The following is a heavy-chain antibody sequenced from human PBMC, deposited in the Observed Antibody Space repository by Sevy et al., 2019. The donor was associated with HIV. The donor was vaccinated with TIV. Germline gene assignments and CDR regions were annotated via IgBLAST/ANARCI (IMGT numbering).Heavy chain of an antibody. D-gene: IGHD4-17*01. CDR3: ATNTDYGDSDY. J-gene: IGHJ4*02. Sequence: ASVKVSCKVSGYTLSELSMHWVRQAPGKGLEWMGSLDTEDGETLYAQKFQGRVTMTEDTSTDTAYMELSSLRSEDTAVYYCATNTDYGDSDYWGQGTLVTVSS. CDR2: LDTEDGET. V-gene: IGHV1-24*01. CDR1: GYTLSELS.